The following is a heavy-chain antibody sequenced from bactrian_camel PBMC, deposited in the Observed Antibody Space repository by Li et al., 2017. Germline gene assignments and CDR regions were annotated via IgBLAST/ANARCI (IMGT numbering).Heavy chain of an antibody. CDR1: GFAGSTMY. J-gene: IGHJ4*01. D-gene: IGHD1*01. V-gene: IGHV3-2*01. Sequence: HVQLVESGGGLVQPGGSLRLSCAASGFAGSTMYMSWVRQAQGKGLEWVSSIYTGDGSTNSADSVKGRFTISRDNAKNTLYLEMDSLKTEDTAVYYCATDPRSWKGIEYWGQGTQVTVS. CDR3: ATDPRSWKGIEY. CDR2: IYTGDGST.